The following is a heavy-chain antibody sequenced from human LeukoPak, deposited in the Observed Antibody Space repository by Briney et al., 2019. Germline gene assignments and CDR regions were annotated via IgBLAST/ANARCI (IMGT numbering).Heavy chain of an antibody. Sequence: PSETLSLTCAVYGGSFSGYYWSWIRQPPGKGLEWIGEINQSGSTNYNPSLKSRVTISVDTSKNQFSLKLSSVTAADTAVYYCARRTAMVNLDYWGQGILVTVSS. J-gene: IGHJ4*02. CDR2: INQSGST. CDR3: ARRTAMVNLDY. D-gene: IGHD5-18*01. V-gene: IGHV4-34*01. CDR1: GGSFSGYY.